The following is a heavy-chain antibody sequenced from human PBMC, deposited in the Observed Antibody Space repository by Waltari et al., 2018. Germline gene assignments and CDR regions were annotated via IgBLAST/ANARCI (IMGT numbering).Heavy chain of an antibody. CDR2: ISTTGNA. CDR1: GGSISSVDYF. J-gene: IGHJ5*02. CDR3: ARDLGLDYGSGNFYRNWFDP. V-gene: IGHV4-61*02. D-gene: IGHD3-10*01. Sequence: QVQLQESGPGLVRPSQTLSLTCTVSGGSISSVDYFWSWIRQPAGKGLEWIGRISTTGNANYNTSFNSRVTISVDTSKNQFSRNLRSVTAADTAVYYCARDLGLDYGSGNFYRNWFDPWGQGTLVTVSS.